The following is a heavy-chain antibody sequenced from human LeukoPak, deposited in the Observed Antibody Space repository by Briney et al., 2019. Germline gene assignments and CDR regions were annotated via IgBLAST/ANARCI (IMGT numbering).Heavy chain of an antibody. V-gene: IGHV4-59*01. D-gene: IGHD6-19*01. J-gene: IGHJ4*02. CDR3: ARGMSIAVAGPYFDY. CDR2: IYYSGST. CDR1: GGSISSYY. Sequence: SETLSLTCTVSGGSISSYYWSWIRQPPGKGLEWIGYIYYSGSTNYNPSLKSRVTISVDTSKNQFSLKLSSVTAADTAVYYCARGMSIAVAGPYFDYWGQGTLVTVSS.